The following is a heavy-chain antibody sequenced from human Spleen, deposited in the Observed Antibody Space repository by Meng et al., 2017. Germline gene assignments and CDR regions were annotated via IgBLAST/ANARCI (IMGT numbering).Heavy chain of an antibody. D-gene: IGHD3-9*01. CDR2: IYYSGST. V-gene: IGHV4-31*11. Sequence: QVQLRESGPALVKPSETLSLTCAVAGGSISSGGYYWSWIRQHPGKGLEWIGYIYYSGSTYYNPSLKSRLTISVDTSKNQFSLKLSSVTAADSAVYYCARAPLNYDILTGSPDYWGQGTLVTVSS. CDR3: ARAPLNYDILTGSPDY. CDR1: GGSISSGGYY. J-gene: IGHJ4*02.